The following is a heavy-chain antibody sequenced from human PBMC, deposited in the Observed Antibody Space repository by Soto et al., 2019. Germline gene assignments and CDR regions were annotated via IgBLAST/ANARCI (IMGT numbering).Heavy chain of an antibody. Sequence: QVQLGESGGGLVKPAVSLRLSCAASGFSCSDYYMSWIRQAPWKGLEWLSYISSGGRSIKYADSLKGRFTISRDNSKHSRYMQINSRRAEDTAVYYCSRDVGPGSTDYCGQGTMVTVSS. CDR2: ISSGGRSI. V-gene: IGHV3-11*01. J-gene: IGHJ4*02. CDR3: SRDVGPGSTDY. CDR1: GFSCSDYY.